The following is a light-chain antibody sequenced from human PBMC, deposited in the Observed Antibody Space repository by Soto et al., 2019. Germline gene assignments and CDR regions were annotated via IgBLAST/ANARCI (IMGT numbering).Light chain of an antibody. V-gene: IGKV3-15*01. J-gene: IGKJ1*01. Sequence: ILMTQSPATLSVSPGERATLSCRASQSVSNNLAWYQQKPGQAPRLLIYDASTRATGIPARFSGSGSGTEFTLTISCLQSEDVAVYYCQQYNNWPPWTFGQGTKVEIK. CDR2: DAS. CDR1: QSVSNN. CDR3: QQYNNWPPWT.